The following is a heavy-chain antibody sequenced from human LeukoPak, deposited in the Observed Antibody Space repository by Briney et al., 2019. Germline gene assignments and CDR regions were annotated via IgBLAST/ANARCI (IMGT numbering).Heavy chain of an antibody. D-gene: IGHD5-18*01. CDR3: ARVGRGYSFKVYYFDY. Sequence: GGSLRLSCAATGFIFTNYAIHWVRQAPGKGLEWVAVISYDGSNKYYADSVKGRFTISRDNSKNALYLQMNSLRAEDTAVYYCARVGRGYSFKVYYFDYWGQGTRVTVSS. CDR1: GFIFTNYA. J-gene: IGHJ4*02. V-gene: IGHV3-30*04. CDR2: ISYDGSNK.